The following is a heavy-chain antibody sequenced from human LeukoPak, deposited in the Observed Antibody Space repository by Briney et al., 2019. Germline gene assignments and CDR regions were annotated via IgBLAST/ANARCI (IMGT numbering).Heavy chain of an antibody. CDR2: INSDGSST. D-gene: IGHD3-22*01. Sequence: GGSLRLSCAASGFTFSSYWMHWVRQAPGKGLVWVSRINSDGSSTSYADSVKGRFTISRDNAKNTLYLQMNSLRAEDTAVYYCTTEPMYYYDSSGYYSLADYWGQGTLVTVSS. CDR1: GFTFSSYW. V-gene: IGHV3-74*01. CDR3: TTEPMYYYDSSGYYSLADY. J-gene: IGHJ4*02.